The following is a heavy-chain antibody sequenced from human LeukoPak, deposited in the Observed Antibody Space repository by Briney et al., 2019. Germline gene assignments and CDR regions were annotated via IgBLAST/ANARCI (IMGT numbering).Heavy chain of an antibody. CDR2: MNPNRGDT. CDR3: VRSFPRYIPVAGTGGGP. J-gene: IGHJ5*02. D-gene: IGHD6-19*01. CDR1: GYTFTSYD. Sequence: GASVKVSCKASGYTFTSYDIHWVRQATGQGLEWMGRMNPNRGDTDYAQKFQGRVTMTRDTSISTAYMELSSLRSEDTALYYCVRSFPRYIPVAGTGGGPWGQGTLVTVSS. V-gene: IGHV1-8*01.